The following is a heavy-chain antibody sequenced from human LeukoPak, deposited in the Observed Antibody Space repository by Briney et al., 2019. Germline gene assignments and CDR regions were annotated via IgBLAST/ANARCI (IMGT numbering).Heavy chain of an antibody. J-gene: IGHJ6*03. CDR1: GFTVSSNY. CDR3: TADFIGGPTSYYYMDV. CDR2: INSGGST. Sequence: HPGGSLRLSCAASGFTVSSNYMSWVRQAPGKGLEWVSIINSGGSTFYADFAKGRFTIFRDTSKNTLHPTMNSLKTDTTAAYYWTADFIGGPTSYYYMDVWGKGSTVTVSS. V-gene: IGHV3-53*01. D-gene: IGHD1-26*01.